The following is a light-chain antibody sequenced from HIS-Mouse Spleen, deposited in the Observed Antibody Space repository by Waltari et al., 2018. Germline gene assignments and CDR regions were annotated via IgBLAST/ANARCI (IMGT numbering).Light chain of an antibody. Sequence: DIQMTQSPSSLSASVGDRVTIPCQASQDISNYLNWYQQKPGKAPKPLIYDASNLETGVPSRFSGSGSGTDFTFTISSLQPEDIATYYCQQYDNLPLTFGGGTKVEIK. CDR1: QDISNY. CDR3: QQYDNLPLT. J-gene: IGKJ4*01. CDR2: DAS. V-gene: IGKV1-33*01.